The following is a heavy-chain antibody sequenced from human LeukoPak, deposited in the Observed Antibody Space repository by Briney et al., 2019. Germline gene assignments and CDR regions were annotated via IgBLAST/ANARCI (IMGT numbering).Heavy chain of an antibody. D-gene: IGHD3-22*01. J-gene: IGHJ1*01. CDR3: ASVRYYYDGSGYVPSEYFQH. CDR2: IYYSGST. CDR1: GGSISSYY. Sequence: PSETLSLTCTVSGGSISSYYWSWIRQPPGKGLEWIGYIYYSGSTNYNPSLKSRVTISVDTSKNQFSLKLSSVTAANTAVYYCASVRYYYDGSGYVPSEYFQHWGQGTLVTVSS. V-gene: IGHV4-59*01.